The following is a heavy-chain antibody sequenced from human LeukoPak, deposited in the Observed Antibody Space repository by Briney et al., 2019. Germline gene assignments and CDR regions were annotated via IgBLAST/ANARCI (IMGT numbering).Heavy chain of an antibody. CDR2: ISYDGSNK. D-gene: IGHD3-3*01. CDR1: GFTFSSYA. J-gene: IGHJ3*02. V-gene: IGHV3-30-3*01. CDR3: ARDTPSYVLRFLESSAFDI. Sequence: GGSLRLSCAASGFTFSSYAMHWVRQAPGKGLEWVAVISYDGSNKYYADPVKGRFTISRDNSKNTLYLQMNSLRAEDTAVYYCARDTPSYVLRFLESSAFDIWGQGTMVTVSS.